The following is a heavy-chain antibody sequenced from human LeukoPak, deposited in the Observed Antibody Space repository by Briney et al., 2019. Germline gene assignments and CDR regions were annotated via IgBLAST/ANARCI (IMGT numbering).Heavy chain of an antibody. J-gene: IGHJ4*02. CDR1: GFTFSDYN. D-gene: IGHD3-10*01. V-gene: IGHV3-11*01. CDR3: VKGHHYGSGTYWV. CDR2: ISRSGSTK. Sequence: GGSLRLSCAASGFTFSDYNMRWIRQAPGKGLEWVSSISRSGSTKYYADSVKGRFTISRDNAKNSLFLQMNSLRAEDTAVYYCVKGHHYGSGTYWVWGQGTLVTVSS.